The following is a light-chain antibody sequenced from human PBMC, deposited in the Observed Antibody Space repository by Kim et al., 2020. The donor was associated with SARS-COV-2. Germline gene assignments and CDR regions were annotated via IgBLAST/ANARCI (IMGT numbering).Light chain of an antibody. V-gene: IGKV1-9*01. CDR1: QGIGSY. J-gene: IGKJ3*01. Sequence: IQLTQSPSSLSASVGDRVTITCRASQGIGSYLAWYQQRPGKAPNLLIYSASTLQSGVPSRFSGSGSGTDFTLTINSLQPEDFATYFCQQANSYPFTFGPRAPVDI. CDR3: QQANSYPFT. CDR2: SAS.